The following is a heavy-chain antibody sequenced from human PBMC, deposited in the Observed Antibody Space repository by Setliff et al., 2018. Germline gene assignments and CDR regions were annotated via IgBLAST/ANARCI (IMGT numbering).Heavy chain of an antibody. CDR2: INHSGST. V-gene: IGHV4-34*01. CDR1: GGSFSGYY. J-gene: IGHJ5*02. CDR3: ARLPSKRIHYNFWSGSYNWFDP. Sequence: SETLSLTCAVYGGSFSGYYWSWIRQPPGKGLGWIGEINHSGSTNYNPSLKSRVTISVDTSKNQFSLKLSSVTAADTAVYYCARLPSKRIHYNFWSGSYNWFDPWGQGTLVTVSS. D-gene: IGHD3-3*01.